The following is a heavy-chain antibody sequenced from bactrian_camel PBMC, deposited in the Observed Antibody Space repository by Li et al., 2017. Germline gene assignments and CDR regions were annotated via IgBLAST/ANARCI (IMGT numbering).Heavy chain of an antibody. CDR1: GRMDSDYC. CDR3: TIWGRF. Sequence: HVQLVESGGGSVQVGGSVRLSCAASGRMDSDYCMAWFRQRPGKEPEAVATLDSDGGSRSADSVKGRVTISRDNADKTLYLQMSSLKTEDTGMYWCTIWGRFWSQGTQVTVS. CDR2: LDSDGGS. V-gene: IGHV3S53*01. J-gene: IGHJ4*01. D-gene: IGHD3*01.